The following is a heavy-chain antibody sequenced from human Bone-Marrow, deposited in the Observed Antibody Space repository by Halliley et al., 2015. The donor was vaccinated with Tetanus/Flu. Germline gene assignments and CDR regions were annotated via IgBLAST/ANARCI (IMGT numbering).Heavy chain of an antibody. CDR2: IYFRENP. D-gene: IGHD3-22*01. V-gene: IGHV4-59*02. Sequence: TLSLTCAVSGASVNIYYWNWIRQAPGKGLEWIGHIYFRENPNYSPSLRGRATLSLDTSKNHFSLKLTPVTAADTAVYYCARHYDGSGYSVNWFDPWGQGTLVTVSS. J-gene: IGHJ5*02. CDR1: GASVNIYY. CDR3: ARHYDGSGYSVNWFDP.